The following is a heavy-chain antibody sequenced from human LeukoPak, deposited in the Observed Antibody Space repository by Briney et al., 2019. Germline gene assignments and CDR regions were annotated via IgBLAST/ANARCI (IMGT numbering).Heavy chain of an antibody. Sequence: GGSLRLSCAASGFTFSSYGMHWVRQAPGKGLEWVAFIRYDGSNKYYADSVKGRFTISRDNSKNTLYLQMNSLRTEDTAVYYCAKDLYSYGPFDYWGQGTLVTVSS. CDR3: AKDLYSYGPFDY. CDR2: IRYDGSNK. V-gene: IGHV3-30*02. J-gene: IGHJ4*02. CDR1: GFTFSSYG. D-gene: IGHD5-18*01.